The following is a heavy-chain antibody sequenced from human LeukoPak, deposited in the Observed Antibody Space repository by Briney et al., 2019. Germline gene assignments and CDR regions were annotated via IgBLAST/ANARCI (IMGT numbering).Heavy chain of an antibody. Sequence: HPGGSLRLSCAATGFTFSNYAIHWGRQAPGKGLEWVAFISDDGSRQHYADSVKGRFTISRDNSKNTLNLQMNSLRAEDTAVYYCVKDRTGTYTLDYWGQGTLATVSS. V-gene: IGHV3-30-3*01. CDR2: ISDDGSRQ. CDR1: GFTFSNYA. D-gene: IGHD3-10*01. J-gene: IGHJ4*02. CDR3: VKDRTGTYTLDY.